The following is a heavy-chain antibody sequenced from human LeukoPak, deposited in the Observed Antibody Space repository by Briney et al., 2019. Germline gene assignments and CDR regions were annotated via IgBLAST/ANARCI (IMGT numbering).Heavy chain of an antibody. CDR3: AKDTSNYYDSSGYTSSFDY. J-gene: IGHJ4*02. CDR2: ISAGGGST. D-gene: IGHD3-22*01. CDR1: GFTLSSYA. V-gene: IGHV3-23*01. Sequence: PGGSLRLSCAASGFTLSSYAMSWVRQAPGKGLEWVSAISAGGGSTYYADSVKGRFTISRDNFKNTLYLQMNSLRAEDTAVYYCAKDTSNYYDSSGYTSSFDYWGQGTLVTVSS.